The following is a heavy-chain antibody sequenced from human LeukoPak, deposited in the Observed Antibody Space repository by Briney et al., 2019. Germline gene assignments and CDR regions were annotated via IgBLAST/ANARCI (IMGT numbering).Heavy chain of an antibody. CDR1: GFTVSSNY. CDR2: ISGSGGST. J-gene: IGHJ4*02. Sequence: GGSLRLSCAASGFTVSSNYMSWVRQAPGKGLEWVSAISGSGGSTYYADSVKGRFTISRDNSKNTLYLQMNSLRAEDTAVYYCAKDRVWELRTCSFDYWGQGTLVTVSS. D-gene: IGHD1-26*01. CDR3: AKDRVWELRTCSFDY. V-gene: IGHV3-23*01.